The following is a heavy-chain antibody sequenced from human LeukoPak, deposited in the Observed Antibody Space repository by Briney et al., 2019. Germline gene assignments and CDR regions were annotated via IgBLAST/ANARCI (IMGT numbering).Heavy chain of an antibody. D-gene: IGHD1-26*01. Sequence: VGSLRLSCAASGFTFSSYGMHWVRQAPGKGLEWVAVISYDGSNKYYADSVKGRFTISRDNSKNTLYLQMNSLRAEDTAVYYCAKCPFSGSYYIFNYYGMDVWGQGTTVTVSS. J-gene: IGHJ6*02. CDR3: AKCPFSGSYYIFNYYGMDV. V-gene: IGHV3-30*18. CDR2: ISYDGSNK. CDR1: GFTFSSYG.